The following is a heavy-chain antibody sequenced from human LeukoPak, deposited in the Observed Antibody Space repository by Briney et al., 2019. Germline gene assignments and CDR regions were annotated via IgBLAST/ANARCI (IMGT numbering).Heavy chain of an antibody. CDR1: GGSFSGYY. CDR2: IYYSGST. V-gene: IGHV4-59*01. CDR3: AREKAPKWLPWTYYFDY. J-gene: IGHJ4*02. Sequence: SETLSLTCAVYGGSFSGYYWSWIRQPPGKGLEWIGYIYYSGSTNYNPSLKSRVTISVDTSKNQFSLKLSSVTAADTAVYYCAREKAPKWLPWTYYFDYWGQGTLVTVSS. D-gene: IGHD3-22*01.